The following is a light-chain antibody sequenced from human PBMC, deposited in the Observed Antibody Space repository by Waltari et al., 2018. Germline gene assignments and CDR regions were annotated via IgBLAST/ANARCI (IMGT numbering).Light chain of an antibody. CDR3: GTWDSSLSGAV. Sequence: QSELTQPPSVSAATGQRVTISCSGGCSNIGNNYVSWYRQFPGTAPKLPIYEKTERPSGIPGRFSGSKSGTSATLDITGLQAGDEADYYCGTWDSSLSGAVFGGGTHLTVL. J-gene: IGLJ7*01. CDR1: CSNIGNNY. V-gene: IGLV1-51*02. CDR2: EKT.